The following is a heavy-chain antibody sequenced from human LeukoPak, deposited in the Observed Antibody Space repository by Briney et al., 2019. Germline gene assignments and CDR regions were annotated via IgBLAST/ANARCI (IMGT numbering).Heavy chain of an antibody. CDR2: IIPIFGTA. CDR1: GGTFSSYA. V-gene: IGHV1-69*05. CDR3: ARTPIDSSGYSYYFDY. D-gene: IGHD3-22*01. J-gene: IGHJ4*02. Sequence: SVKVSCEASGGTFSSYAISWVRQAPGQGLEWMGGIIPIFGTANYAQKFQGRVTITTDESTSTAYMELSSLRSEDTAVYYCARTPIDSSGYSYYFDYWGQGTLVTVSS.